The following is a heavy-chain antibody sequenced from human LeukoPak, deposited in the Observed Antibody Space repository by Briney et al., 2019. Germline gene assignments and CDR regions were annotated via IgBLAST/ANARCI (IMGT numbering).Heavy chain of an antibody. D-gene: IGHD1-26*01. J-gene: IGHJ5*02. V-gene: IGHV1-8*03. CDR3: ARAGGSYNDWFDP. CDR1: GYTFTSYD. CDR2: MNPNSGNT. Sequence: ASVKVSCKASGYTFTSYDINWVRQASGQGLEWMGWMNPNSGNTGYAQKFQGRVTITRNTSISTAYMELSSLRSEDTAVYYCARAGGSYNDWFDPWGQGTLVTVSS.